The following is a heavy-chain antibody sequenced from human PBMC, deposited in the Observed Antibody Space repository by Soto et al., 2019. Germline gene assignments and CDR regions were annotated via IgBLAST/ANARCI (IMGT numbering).Heavy chain of an antibody. CDR1: GGSISSYY. CDR3: ARDLRVRGVNYYYYGMDV. J-gene: IGHJ6*02. Sequence: SETLSLTCTVSGGSISSYYWSWIRQPPGKGLEWIGYIYYSGSTNYNPSLKSRVTISVDTSKNQFSLKLSSVTAADTAVYYCARDLRVRGVNYYYYGMDVWGQGTTVTVSS. CDR2: IYYSGST. D-gene: IGHD3-10*01. V-gene: IGHV4-59*01.